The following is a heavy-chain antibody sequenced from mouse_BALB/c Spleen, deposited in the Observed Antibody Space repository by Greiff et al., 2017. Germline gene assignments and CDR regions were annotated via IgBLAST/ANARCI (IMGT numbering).Heavy chain of an antibody. CDR2: IYPGDGST. V-gene: IGHV1S56*01. Sequence: QVQLQQSGPELVKPGASVKMSCTASGFTFTSYYIHWVKQRPGQGLEWIGWIYPGDGSTKYNEKFKGKTTLTADKSSSTAYMLLSSLTSEDSAIYFCARDYDYDDALDYWGQGTSVTVSS. CDR3: ARDYDYDDALDY. J-gene: IGHJ4*01. CDR1: GFTFTSYY. D-gene: IGHD2-4*01.